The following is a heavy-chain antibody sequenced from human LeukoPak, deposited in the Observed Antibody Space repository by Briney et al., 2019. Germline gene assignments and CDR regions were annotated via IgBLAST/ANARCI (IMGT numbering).Heavy chain of an antibody. CDR3: GRLMAGLD. J-gene: IGHJ4*02. CDR1: GGSISSSSYY. V-gene: IGHV4-39*07. Sequence: SETLSLTCTVSGGSISSSSYYWGWIRQPPGRGLEWIADIYHTGSTNYSPSLKSRVTISVDKSKSQFFLKLNSVTAADTAVYYCGRLMAGLDWGQGTLVTVSS. D-gene: IGHD6-19*01. CDR2: IYHTGST.